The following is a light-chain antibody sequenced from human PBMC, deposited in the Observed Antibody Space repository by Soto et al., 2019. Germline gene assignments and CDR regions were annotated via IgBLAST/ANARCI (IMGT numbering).Light chain of an antibody. CDR1: QRLLHSNGNTF. J-gene: IGKJ4*02. V-gene: IGKV2-28*01. Sequence: EIVMTQSPPSLTVTPGEPASISCRSSQRLLHSNGNTFLYWCVQKQRQSAQLLIYLGSNRASGGPDKVSGSEACTEFTLKIISVEDEDVGVEYCMQAQHRGRTFGEGTKVDIK. CDR3: MQAQHRGRT. CDR2: LGS.